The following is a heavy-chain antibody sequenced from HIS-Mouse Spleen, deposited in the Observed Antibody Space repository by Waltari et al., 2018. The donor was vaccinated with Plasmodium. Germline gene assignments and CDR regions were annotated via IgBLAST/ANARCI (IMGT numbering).Heavy chain of an antibody. CDR3: ARGQLGIDAFDI. CDR1: GGSFRGYY. Sequence: QVQLQQWGAGLLKPSETLSLTCAVYGGSFRGYYWGWIRQPPGKGLEWIGEINHSGSTNYNPSLKSRVTISVDTSKNQFSLKLSSVTAADTAVYYCARGQLGIDAFDIWGQGTMVTVSS. CDR2: INHSGST. V-gene: IGHV4-34*01. J-gene: IGHJ3*02. D-gene: IGHD7-27*01.